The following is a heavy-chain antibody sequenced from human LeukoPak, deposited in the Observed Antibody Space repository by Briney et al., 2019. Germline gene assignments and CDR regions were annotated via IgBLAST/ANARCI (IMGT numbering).Heavy chain of an antibody. V-gene: IGHV3-33*01. CDR1: GFTFSDYG. CDR3: ARDMCGGDCYPDL. J-gene: IGHJ5*02. CDR2: IWYDGSNK. Sequence: QPGRSLILSCAASGFTFSDYGMHWVRQAPGKGLEWVAVIWYDGSNKYYADSVKGRFTISRDNSKNTLYLQMDSLRAEDTAVYYCARDMCGGDCYPDLWGRGTLVTVSS. D-gene: IGHD2-21*02.